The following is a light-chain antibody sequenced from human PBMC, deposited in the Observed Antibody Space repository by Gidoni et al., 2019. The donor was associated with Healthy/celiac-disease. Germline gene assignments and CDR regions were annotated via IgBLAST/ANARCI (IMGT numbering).Light chain of an antibody. CDR3: QHLT. Sequence: EIVLTQSPGTLSLSPGERATLSCRASQSVSSSYLAWYQQKPGQAPRLLIYGASSRATGIPDRFSGSGSGTDFTLTISRLEPEDFAVYYCQHLTFGPGTKVDIK. V-gene: IGKV3-20*01. J-gene: IGKJ3*01. CDR2: GAS. CDR1: QSVSSSY.